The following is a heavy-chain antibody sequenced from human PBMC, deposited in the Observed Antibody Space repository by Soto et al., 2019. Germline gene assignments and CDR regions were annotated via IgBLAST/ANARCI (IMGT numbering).Heavy chain of an antibody. CDR2: INHTGGT. D-gene: IGHD3-3*01. V-gene: IGHV4-34*01. Sequence: SETLSLTCAVYGGSVNGYYWNWIRRPPGKGLEWIGEINHTGGTHYNPSLKSRVTMSVDTSKNQFSLRLSSVTAADTAIYYCATRITVFGLLIPPFDPWGQGTQVTVSS. J-gene: IGHJ5*02. CDR1: GGSVNGYY. CDR3: ATRITVFGLLIPPFDP.